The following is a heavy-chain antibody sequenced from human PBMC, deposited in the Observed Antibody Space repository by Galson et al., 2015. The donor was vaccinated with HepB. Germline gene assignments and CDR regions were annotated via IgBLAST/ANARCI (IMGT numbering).Heavy chain of an antibody. CDR2: IRYDGSNK. Sequence: SLRLSCAASGFTFSSHGMHWVRQAPGKGLEWVAFIRYDGSNKYYADSVKGRFTISRDNSKNTLYLQMNSLRAEDTAVYYCAKTPHLAAAGNSDYWGQGTLVTVSS. V-gene: IGHV3-30*02. CDR1: GFTFSSHG. J-gene: IGHJ4*02. D-gene: IGHD6-13*01. CDR3: AKTPHLAAAGNSDY.